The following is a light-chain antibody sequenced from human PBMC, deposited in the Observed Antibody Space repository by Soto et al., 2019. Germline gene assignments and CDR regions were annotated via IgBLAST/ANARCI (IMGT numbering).Light chain of an antibody. Sequence: EIVMTQSPSTLSVSPVEYFTLSFIASQSVPSRIAWYQQKPGQAPSLLIYGASTRATGVPDRFSGTGSGTEFTLTISSLKSEDYAVYYCQQYKSWPPITFGQGTRLEIK. CDR3: QQYKSWPPIT. CDR2: GAS. J-gene: IGKJ5*01. CDR1: QSVPSR. V-gene: IGKV3-15*01.